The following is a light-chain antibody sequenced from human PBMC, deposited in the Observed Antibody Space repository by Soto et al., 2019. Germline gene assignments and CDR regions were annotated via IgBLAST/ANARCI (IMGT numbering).Light chain of an antibody. V-gene: IGKV3-20*01. Sequence: DIVWAQFPGSLCFSPGEGATVSCSPSQSVDSSYLAWYHKRPGQAPRLLIYGASSRATGIPDRFSGSGSGTDGTLTISRLEPEDGAVYYGQSLGSSRGTVGQGTKVDIK. J-gene: IGKJ1*01. CDR1: QSVDSSY. CDR3: QSLGSSRGT. CDR2: GAS.